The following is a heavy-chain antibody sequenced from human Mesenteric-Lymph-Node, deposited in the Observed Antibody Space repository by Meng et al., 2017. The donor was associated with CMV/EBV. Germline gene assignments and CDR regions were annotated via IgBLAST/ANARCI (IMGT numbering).Heavy chain of an antibody. CDR3: ARDRSQWELLELFGY. V-gene: IGHV1-2*02. J-gene: IGHJ4*02. CDR1: GYTFTGYY. D-gene: IGHD1-26*01. Sequence: ASVKVSCKASGYTFTGYYMHWVRQAPGQGLEWMGWINPNSGGTKYAQKFQGRVTMTRDTSISTAYMELSRLRSDDTAVYYCARDRSQWELLELFGYWGQGTLVTVSS. CDR2: INPNSGGT.